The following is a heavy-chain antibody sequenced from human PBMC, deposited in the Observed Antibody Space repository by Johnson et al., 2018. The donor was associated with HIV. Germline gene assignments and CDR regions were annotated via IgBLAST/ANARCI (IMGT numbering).Heavy chain of an antibody. Sequence: SCAASGFTFSSYAMHWVRQAPGKGLEWVAFIRYDGSNKYFADSVKGRFTISRDNSKNTLYLQMNSLRVEDTAVYYCANGGLRPPQDRNAFDIWGQGTTVTVSS. CDR3: ANGGLRPPQDRNAFDI. CDR2: IRYDGSNK. V-gene: IGHV3-30*02. D-gene: IGHD4-17*01. CDR1: GFTFSSYA. J-gene: IGHJ3*02.